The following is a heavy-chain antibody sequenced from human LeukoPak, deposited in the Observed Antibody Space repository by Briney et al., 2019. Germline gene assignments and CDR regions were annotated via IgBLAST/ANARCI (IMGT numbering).Heavy chain of an antibody. CDR2: FDPEDGET. Sequence: ASVKVSCKVSGYTLTELSMHWVRHAPGKGLEWMGGFDPEDGETIYAQKFQGRVTMTEDTSTDTAYMELSSLRSEDTAVYYCATEQIGTVTTYPFDCWGQGTLVTASS. J-gene: IGHJ4*02. V-gene: IGHV1-24*01. CDR3: ATEQIGTVTTYPFDC. CDR1: GYTLTELS. D-gene: IGHD4-11*01.